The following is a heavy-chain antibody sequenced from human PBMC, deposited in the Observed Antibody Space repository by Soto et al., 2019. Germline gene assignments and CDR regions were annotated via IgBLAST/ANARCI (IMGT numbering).Heavy chain of an antibody. CDR2: ISSSSSTI. J-gene: IGHJ6*02. Sequence: EVQLVESGGGLVQPGGSLRLSCAASGFTFSSYSMNWVRQAPGKGLEWVSYISSSSSTIYYADSVKGRXXXXXXXXXXXXXXXXXXXXXEDTAVYYCARPEYSSSSYGMDVWGQGTTVTVSS. V-gene: IGHV3-48*01. D-gene: IGHD6-6*01. CDR3: ARPEYSSSSYGMDV. CDR1: GFTFSSYS.